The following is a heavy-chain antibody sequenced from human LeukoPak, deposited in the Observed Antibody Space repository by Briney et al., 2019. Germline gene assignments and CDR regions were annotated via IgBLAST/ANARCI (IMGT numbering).Heavy chain of an antibody. CDR3: GGSEDGYIDY. V-gene: IGHV3-74*01. CDR2: IKTDGTNT. J-gene: IGHJ4*02. Sequence: GGSLRLSCAATGFTFTRHWMHWVRQAPGKGLEWVSRIKTDGTNTIYADFVEGRFTISRDNARNTLYLQMSSLRAGDTAVYYCGGSEDGYIDYWGQGTLVTVSS. D-gene: IGHD5-24*01. CDR1: GFTFTRHW.